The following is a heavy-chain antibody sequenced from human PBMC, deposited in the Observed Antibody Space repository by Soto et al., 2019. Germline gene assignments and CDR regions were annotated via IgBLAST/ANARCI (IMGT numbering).Heavy chain of an antibody. CDR1: GGSISSSSYY. Sequence: QLQLQESGPGLVKPSETLSLTCTVSGGSISSSSYYWGWIRQPPGKGLEWIGSIYYSGSTYYNPSLKSRVTISVDTSKNQFSLKLSSVTAADTAVYYCARLDPARYSSGCCILCYWGQGTLVTVSS. J-gene: IGHJ4*02. V-gene: IGHV4-39*01. CDR3: ARLDPARYSSGCCILCY. CDR2: IYYSGST. D-gene: IGHD6-19*01.